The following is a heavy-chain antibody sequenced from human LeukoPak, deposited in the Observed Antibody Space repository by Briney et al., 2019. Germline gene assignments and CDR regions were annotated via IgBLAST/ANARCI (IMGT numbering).Heavy chain of an antibody. CDR3: ARNGRGYSGYDRLYYFDY. D-gene: IGHD5-12*01. J-gene: IGHJ4*02. CDR1: GGTLSSYT. V-gene: IGHV1-69*02. CDR2: IIPILGIA. Sequence: GASVKVSCKASGGTLSSYTISWVRQAPGQGLEWMGRIIPILGIANYAQKFQGRVTITADKSTSTAYMELSSLRSEDTAVYYCARNGRGYSGYDRLYYFDYWGQGTLVTVSS.